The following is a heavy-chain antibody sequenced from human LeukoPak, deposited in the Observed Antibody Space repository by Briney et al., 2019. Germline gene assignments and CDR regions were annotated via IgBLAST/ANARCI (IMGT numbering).Heavy chain of an antibody. V-gene: IGHV1-69*05. CDR3: KVTTVVSSGYYYMDV. Sequence: ASVKVSCKASGGTFSSYAISWVRQAPGQGREWMGGIIPIFGTANDAQKFQGRVTITTDESTSTAYMELSSLRSEDTAVYYCKVTTVVSSGYYYMDVWGKGTTVTVSS. CDR1: GGTFSSYA. D-gene: IGHD4-23*01. CDR2: IIPIFGTA. J-gene: IGHJ6*03.